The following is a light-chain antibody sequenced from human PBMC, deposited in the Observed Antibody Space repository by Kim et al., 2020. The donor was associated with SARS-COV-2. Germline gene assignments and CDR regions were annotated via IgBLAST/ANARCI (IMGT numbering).Light chain of an antibody. CDR3: QQSYNTPYT. J-gene: IGKJ2*01. Sequence: DIQMTQSPSSLSASVGDRVTITCRASQTIATYLNWYQQKPGRAPKVLISAASSVQAGVPSRFSGSGSGTDFTLTISSLQSEDFATYYCQQSYNTPYTFGQGTKLEI. CDR2: AAS. V-gene: IGKV1-39*01. CDR1: QTIATY.